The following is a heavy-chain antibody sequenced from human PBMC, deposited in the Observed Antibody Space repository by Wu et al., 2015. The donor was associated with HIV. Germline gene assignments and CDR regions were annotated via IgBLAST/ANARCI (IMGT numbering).Heavy chain of an antibody. CDR2: IIPIFGTA. CDR1: GGTFSSYA. CDR3: ARAVGSTGTTTPHDAFDI. Sequence: QVQLVQSGAEVKRPGSSVKVSCKASGGTFSSYAISWVRQAPGQGLECMGRIIPIFGTANYAQKFQGRVTITADESTSTAYMELSSLRSEDTAVYYCARAVGSTGTTTPHDAFDIWGQGTLVTVSS. V-gene: IGHV1-69*13. D-gene: IGHD1-1*01. J-gene: IGHJ3*02.